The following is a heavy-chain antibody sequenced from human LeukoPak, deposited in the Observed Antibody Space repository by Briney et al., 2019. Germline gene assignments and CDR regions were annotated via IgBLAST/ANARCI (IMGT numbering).Heavy chain of an antibody. Sequence: PGGSLRLSCAASGFTFSNYWMHWVRQAPGKGLEWVSVIYSGGSTYYADSVKGRFTISRDNSKNTLYLQMNSLRAEDTAVYYCATERGAFFDYWGQGTLVTVSS. CDR3: ATERGAFFDY. CDR1: GFTFSNYW. J-gene: IGHJ4*02. V-gene: IGHV3-53*03. CDR2: IYSGGST.